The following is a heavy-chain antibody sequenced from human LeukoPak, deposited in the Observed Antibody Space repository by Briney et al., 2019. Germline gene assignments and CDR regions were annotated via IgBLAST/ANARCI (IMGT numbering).Heavy chain of an antibody. CDR3: ARSSGNSYYFDY. CDR1: GFTFSSYW. D-gene: IGHD1-1*01. Sequence: GGSLRLSCAASGFTFSSYWMHWVRQTPGKGLVWVSRINSDGSSTSYADSVKGRFTISRDNAKNTLYLQMNSLRAEDTAVYYCARSSGNSYYFDYWGQGTLVTVSS. J-gene: IGHJ4*02. CDR2: INSDGSST. V-gene: IGHV3-74*01.